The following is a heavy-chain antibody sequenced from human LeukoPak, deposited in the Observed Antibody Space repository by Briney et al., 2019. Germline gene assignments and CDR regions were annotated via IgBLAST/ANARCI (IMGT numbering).Heavy chain of an antibody. V-gene: IGHV3-15*01. CDR2: IKSKTDGGTT. Sequence: ETLSLTCAVSGGSISSSNWWSWVRQPPGKGLEWVGRIKSKTDGGTTDYAAPVKGRFTISRDDSKNTLYLQMNSLKTEDTAVYYCTTDLFVDTAMVTRPRDYWGQGTLVTVSS. J-gene: IGHJ4*02. CDR1: GGSISSSNW. CDR3: TTDLFVDTAMVTRPRDY. D-gene: IGHD5-18*01.